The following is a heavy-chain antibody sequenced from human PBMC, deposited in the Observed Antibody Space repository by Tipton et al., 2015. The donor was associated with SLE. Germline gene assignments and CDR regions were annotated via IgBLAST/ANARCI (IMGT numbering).Heavy chain of an antibody. Sequence: SLRLSCAASGFTFSSYSMNWVRQAPGKGLEWVSSISSSSSYIYYADSVKGRFTISRDNAKNSLYLQMNSLRAEDTAVYYCARETYSVGHFDYWGQGTLVTVSS. D-gene: IGHD1-26*01. V-gene: IGHV3-21*01. CDR2: ISSSSSYI. J-gene: IGHJ4*02. CDR1: GFTFSSYS. CDR3: ARETYSVGHFDY.